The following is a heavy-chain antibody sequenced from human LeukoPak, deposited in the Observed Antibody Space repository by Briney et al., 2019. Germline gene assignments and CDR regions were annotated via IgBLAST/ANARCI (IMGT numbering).Heavy chain of an antibody. D-gene: IGHD6-13*01. J-gene: IGHJ4*02. Sequence: GGSLRLSCAASGFTFDDYGMSWVRQAPGKGLEWVSGINWNGGSTAYADSVKGRFTISRDNAKNSLYLQMNSLRAEDTALYYCARGTLKAAATDFDYWGQGTLVTVSS. CDR1: GFTFDDYG. CDR2: INWNGGST. V-gene: IGHV3-20*04. CDR3: ARGTLKAAATDFDY.